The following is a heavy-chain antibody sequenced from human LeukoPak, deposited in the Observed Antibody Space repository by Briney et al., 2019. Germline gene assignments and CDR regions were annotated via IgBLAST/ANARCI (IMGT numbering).Heavy chain of an antibody. Sequence: SETLSLTCAVYGGSFSGYYWSWIRQPPGKGLEWIGEINHSGSTNYNPSLKSRVTISVDTSKNQFSLKLSSVTAADTAVYYCARGRYSGYDGIDYWGQGTLVTVSS. CDR3: ARGRYSGYDGIDY. D-gene: IGHD5-12*01. V-gene: IGHV4-34*01. CDR2: INHSGST. CDR1: GGSFSGYY. J-gene: IGHJ4*02.